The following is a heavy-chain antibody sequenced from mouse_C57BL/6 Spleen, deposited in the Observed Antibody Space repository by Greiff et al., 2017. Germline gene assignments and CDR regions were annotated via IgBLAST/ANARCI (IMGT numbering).Heavy chain of an antibody. J-gene: IGHJ3*01. CDR1: GYTFTDYE. CDR2: IDPETGGT. Sequence: VKLMESGAELVRPGASVTLSCKASGYTFTDYEMHWVKQTPVHGLEWIGAIDPETGGTAYNQKFKGKAILTADKSSGTAYMELRSLTSEDSAVYYCTRDGAWFAYWGQGTLVTVSA. CDR3: TRDGAWFAY. V-gene: IGHV1-15*01.